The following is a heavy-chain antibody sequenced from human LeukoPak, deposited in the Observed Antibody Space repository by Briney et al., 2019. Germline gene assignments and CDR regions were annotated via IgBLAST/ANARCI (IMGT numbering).Heavy chain of an antibody. Sequence: SETLSLTCTVSGGSISSYYWSWIRQPPGKGLEWIGYIYYSGSTNYKPSLKSRVTISVDTSKNQFSLKLSSVTAADTAVYYCARSITMIVVVPSIWGQGTMVTVSS. D-gene: IGHD3-22*01. CDR2: IYYSGST. CDR1: GGSISSYY. V-gene: IGHV4-59*01. J-gene: IGHJ3*02. CDR3: ARSITMIVVVPSI.